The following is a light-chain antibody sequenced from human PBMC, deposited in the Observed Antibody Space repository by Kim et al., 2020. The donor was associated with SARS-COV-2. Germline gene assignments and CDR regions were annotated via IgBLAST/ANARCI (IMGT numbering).Light chain of an antibody. J-gene: IGLJ3*02. Sequence: QPVLTQSPSASASLGASVKLTCTLSSGHSSYAIAWHQQQPEKGPRYLMKVNRDGSHTKGDGIPDRFSGSRSGAERYLTISSLQSEDEADYYCQTWDTGIRVFGGGTKLTVL. CDR3: QTWDTGIRV. V-gene: IGLV4-69*01. CDR1: SGHSSYA. CDR2: VNRDGSH.